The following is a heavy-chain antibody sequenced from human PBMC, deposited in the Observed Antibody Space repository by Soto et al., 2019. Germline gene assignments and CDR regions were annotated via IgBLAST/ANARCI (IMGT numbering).Heavy chain of an antibody. CDR3: ARGLSSPSAAGV. CDR1: GGSVSSGGNY. Sequence: QLQLQESGPGLVKPSETLSLTCAVSGGSVSSGGNYWGWISQSPGKGLEWIGSVHDTGTTHYNPSLTSRVTISVDTSKNQFSLNVNSVTAADTAVYYCARGLSSPSAAGVWGQGTLVTVSS. V-gene: IGHV4-39*01. CDR2: VHDTGTT. J-gene: IGHJ4*02. D-gene: IGHD6-6*01.